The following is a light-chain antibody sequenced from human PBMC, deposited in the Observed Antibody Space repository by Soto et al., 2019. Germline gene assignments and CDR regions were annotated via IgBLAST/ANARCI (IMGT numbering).Light chain of an antibody. Sequence: ESMLTQSPGTLSLSPGERATLSCRASQSVSTRYLAWYQQKPGQAPRLLIYGASIRAIGIPDRFSGSGSGTDFTLTISSLEPEDFAVYYCHQFGSSPPAFTFGQGTKLEI. V-gene: IGKV3-20*01. J-gene: IGKJ2*01. CDR1: QSVSTRY. CDR2: GAS. CDR3: HQFGSSPPAFT.